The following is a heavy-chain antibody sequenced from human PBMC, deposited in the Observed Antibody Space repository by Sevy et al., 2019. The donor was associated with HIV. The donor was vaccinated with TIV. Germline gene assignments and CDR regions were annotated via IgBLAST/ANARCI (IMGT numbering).Heavy chain of an antibody. V-gene: IGHV3-21*01. CDR1: GFTFSSYS. CDR3: ARDAALTIRFLEWLSRPFDY. Sequence: GGSLRLSCAASGFTFSSYSMNWVRQAPGNGLEWVSSISSSSSYIYYADSVKGRFTISRDNAKNSLYLQMNSLRAEDTAVYYCARDAALTIRFLEWLSRPFDYWGQGTLVTVSS. J-gene: IGHJ4*02. D-gene: IGHD3-3*01. CDR2: ISSSSSYI.